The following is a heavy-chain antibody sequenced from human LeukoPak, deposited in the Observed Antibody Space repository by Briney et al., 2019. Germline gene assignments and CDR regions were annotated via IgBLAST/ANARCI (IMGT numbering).Heavy chain of an antibody. CDR3: AKDLRGYSYGLRNNWFDP. CDR2: ISYDGINK. Sequence: GGSLRLSCAASGFTFSSYAMHWVRQVPGKGLEWVAFISYDGINKYYAASVKGRFTISRDNSKNTLYLQMNSLRAEDTAVYYCAKDLRGYSYGLRNNWFDPWGQGTLVTVSS. J-gene: IGHJ5*02. CDR1: GFTFSSYA. D-gene: IGHD5-18*01. V-gene: IGHV3-30-3*01.